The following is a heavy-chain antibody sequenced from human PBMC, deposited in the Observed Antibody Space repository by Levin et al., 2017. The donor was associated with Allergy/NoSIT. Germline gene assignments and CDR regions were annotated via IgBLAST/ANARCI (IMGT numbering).Heavy chain of an antibody. CDR3: ARDPLMAVAAPGWFDP. J-gene: IGHJ5*02. V-gene: IGHV3-30*04. CDR1: GFTFSSYA. Sequence: LSLTCAASGFTFSSYAMHWVRQAPGKGLEWVAVISYDGSNKYYADSVKGRFTISRDNSKNTLYLQMNSLRAEDTAVYYCARDPLMAVAAPGWFDPWGQGTLVTVSS. D-gene: IGHD6-19*01. CDR2: ISYDGSNK.